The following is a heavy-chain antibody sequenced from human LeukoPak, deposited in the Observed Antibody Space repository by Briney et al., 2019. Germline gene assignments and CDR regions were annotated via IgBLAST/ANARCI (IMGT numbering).Heavy chain of an antibody. V-gene: IGHV4-34*01. Sequence: PSETLSLTCAVYGGSFSGYYWSWIRQPPGKGLEWIGEINHSGSTNYNPSLKSRATISVDTSKNQFSLKLGSVTAADTAVYYCAIVVVARGAYYFDYWGQGTLVTVSS. CDR1: GGSFSGYY. CDR2: INHSGST. CDR3: AIVVVARGAYYFDY. D-gene: IGHD2-15*01. J-gene: IGHJ4*02.